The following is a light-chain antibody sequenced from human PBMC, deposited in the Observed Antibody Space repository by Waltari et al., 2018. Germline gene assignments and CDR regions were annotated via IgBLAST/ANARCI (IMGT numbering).Light chain of an antibody. V-gene: IGKV3-20*01. CDR3: QHYLRLPVT. CDR2: GAS. J-gene: IGKJ1*01. CDR1: QSVTRA. Sequence: EIVSTQSPGTLSLSPGESATPSCRTSQSVTRALAWYQQKPGQAPRLLIYGASNRATGIPDRFSGSGSGTDFSLTISSLEPEDFAVYYCQHYLRLPVTFGQGTKVEVK.